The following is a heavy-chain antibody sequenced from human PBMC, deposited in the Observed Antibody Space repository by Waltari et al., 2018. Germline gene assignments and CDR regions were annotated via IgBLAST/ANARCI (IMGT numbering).Heavy chain of an antibody. CDR1: GGSIRSYY. Sequence: QVQLQESGPGLVKPSETLSLTCTVSGGSIRSYYWSWIRQPPGKGLEWIGYIYYSGSTNYNPSLKSRVTISVDTSKNQFSLKLSSVTAADTAVYYCARGQLIYSGYGGNNFDYWGQGTLVTVSS. D-gene: IGHD5-12*01. J-gene: IGHJ4*02. CDR3: ARGQLIYSGYGGNNFDY. V-gene: IGHV4-59*01. CDR2: IYYSGST.